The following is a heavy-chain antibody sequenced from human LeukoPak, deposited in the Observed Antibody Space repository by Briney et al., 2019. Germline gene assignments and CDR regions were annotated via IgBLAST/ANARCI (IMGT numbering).Heavy chain of an antibody. Sequence: GGSLRLSCAASGFTFSSYAMHWVRQAPGKGLEWVAVISYDGSNKYYADSVKGRFTISRDNSKNTLYLQMNSLGAEDTAVYYCARAQYSSGRTSWQFDYWGQEPWSPSPQ. CDR3: ARAQYSSGRTSWQFDY. J-gene: IGHJ4*01. CDR2: ISYDGSNK. V-gene: IGHV3-30*01. D-gene: IGHD6-25*01. CDR1: GFTFSSYA.